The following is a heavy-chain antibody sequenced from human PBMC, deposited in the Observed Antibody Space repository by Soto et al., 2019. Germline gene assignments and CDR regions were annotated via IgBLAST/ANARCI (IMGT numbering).Heavy chain of an antibody. J-gene: IGHJ5*02. V-gene: IGHV4-31*03. CDR2: IYYSGST. CDR3: AKDFFENYGYHPNLFPP. Sequence: SETLSLTCTVSGGSISSGGYYWSWIRQHPGKGLEWIGYIYYSGSTYYNPSLKSRVTISVDTSKNQFSLKLSSVTAADAALDYCAKDFFENYGYHPNLFPPLGQGTLVTVSS. D-gene: IGHD5-12*01. CDR1: GGSISSGGYY.